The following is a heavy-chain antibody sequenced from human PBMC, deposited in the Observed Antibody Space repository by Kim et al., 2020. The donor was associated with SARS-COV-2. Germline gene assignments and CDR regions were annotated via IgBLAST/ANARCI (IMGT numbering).Heavy chain of an antibody. CDR2: ISSSSSYI. Sequence: GGSLRLSCAASGFTFSSYSMNWVRQAPGKGLEWVSSISSSSSYIYYADSVKGRFTISRDNAKNSLYLQMNSLRAEDTAVYYCARAGGRGIIAAAGVYYFDYWGQGTLVTVSS. CDR3: ARAGGRGIIAAAGVYYFDY. CDR1: GFTFSSYS. D-gene: IGHD6-13*01. J-gene: IGHJ4*02. V-gene: IGHV3-21*01.